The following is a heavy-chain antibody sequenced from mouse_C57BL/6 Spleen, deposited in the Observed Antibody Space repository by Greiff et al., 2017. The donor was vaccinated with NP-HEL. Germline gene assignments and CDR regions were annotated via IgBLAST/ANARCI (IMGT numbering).Heavy chain of an antibody. CDR2: INPSNGGT. V-gene: IGHV1-53*01. J-gene: IGHJ3*01. D-gene: IGHD2-1*01. CDR1: GYTFTSYW. CDR3: ARGDLLWYHWFAY. Sequence: VQLQQPGTELVKPGASVKLSCKASGYTFTSYWMHWVKQRPGQGLEWIGNINPSNGGTNYNEKFKSKATLTVDKSSSTAYMQLSSLTSEDSAVYDCARGDLLWYHWFAYWGQGTLVTVSA.